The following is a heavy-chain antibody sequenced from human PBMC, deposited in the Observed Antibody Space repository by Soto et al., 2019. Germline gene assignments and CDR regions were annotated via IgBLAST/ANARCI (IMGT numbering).Heavy chain of an antibody. CDR1: GFTVSTNY. V-gene: IGHV3-53*02. CDR2: IYSGGNT. J-gene: IGHJ4*02. D-gene: IGHD6-13*01. Sequence: EVQLVETGGGLIQPGGSLRLSCAASGFTVSTNYMTWVRQAPGKGLEWVSIIYSGGNTYYADSVQGRFTISRDNSKNTLYLQLNSLRAEDTAVYYCARDKCWYGNDCWGQGTLVTVSS. CDR3: ARDKCWYGNDC.